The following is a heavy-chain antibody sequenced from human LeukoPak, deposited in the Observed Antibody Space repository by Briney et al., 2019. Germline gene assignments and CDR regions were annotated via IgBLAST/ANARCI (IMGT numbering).Heavy chain of an antibody. J-gene: IGHJ4*02. CDR1: GFILSDYY. Sequence: GGSLRLSCAASGFILSDYYMSWIRQAPGRGLEWVAYISTNDRTTYYADSVKGRFTISRDNAKNSLYLQMNSLRAEDTAVYYCARESYGSGYYYDYWGQGTLVTVSS. CDR3: ARESYGSGYYYDY. CDR2: ISTNDRTT. D-gene: IGHD3-22*01. V-gene: IGHV3-11*04.